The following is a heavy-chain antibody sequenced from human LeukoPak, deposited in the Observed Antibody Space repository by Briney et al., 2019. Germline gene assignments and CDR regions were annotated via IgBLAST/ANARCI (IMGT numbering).Heavy chain of an antibody. CDR1: GGSISSYY. J-gene: IGHJ5*02. CDR3: ARRRESRRGGGSYSVLWFDP. D-gene: IGHD1-26*01. V-gene: IGHV4-59*08. CDR2: IYYSGST. Sequence: PSETLSLTCTVSGGSISSYYWSWIRQPPGKGLEWIGYIYYSGSTNYNPSLKSRVTISVDTSKNQFSLKLSSVTAADTAVYYCARRRESRRGGGSYSVLWFDPWGQGTLVTVSS.